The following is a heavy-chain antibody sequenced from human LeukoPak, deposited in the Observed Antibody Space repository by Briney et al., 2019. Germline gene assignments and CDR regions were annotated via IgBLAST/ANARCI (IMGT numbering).Heavy chain of an antibody. V-gene: IGHV3-30*04. CDR2: ISYDGSNK. J-gene: IGHJ4*02. CDR3: ARATPSPDY. CDR1: GFTFSSYA. Sequence: GGSLRLSCAASGFTFSSYAMQWVRQPPGKGLEWVAVISYDGSNKYYADSVKGRFTISRDNSRNTLYLQMNSLSAEDTAVYYCARATPSPDYWGQGTLVTVSS. D-gene: IGHD4-23*01.